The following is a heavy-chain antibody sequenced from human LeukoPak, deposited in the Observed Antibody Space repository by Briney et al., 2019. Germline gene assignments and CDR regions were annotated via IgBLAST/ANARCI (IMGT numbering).Heavy chain of an antibody. CDR3: ARQSHYDFWSGWGEFDY. Sequence: ASVKVSCKASGYTFTGYYMHWVRQAPGQGLEWIGWINPNSGGTNYAQKFQGRVTMTRDTSISTAYMELSRLRSDDTAVYYCARQSHYDFWSGWGEFDYWGQGTLVTVSS. CDR1: GYTFTGYY. V-gene: IGHV1-2*02. CDR2: INPNSGGT. J-gene: IGHJ4*02. D-gene: IGHD3-3*01.